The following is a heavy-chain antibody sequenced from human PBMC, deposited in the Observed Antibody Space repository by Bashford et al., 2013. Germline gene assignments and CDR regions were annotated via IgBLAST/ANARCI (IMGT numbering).Heavy chain of an antibody. Sequence: VRQAPGKGLEWVSSISSSSSYIYYADSVKGRFTISRDNAKNSLYLQMNSLRAEDTAVYYCARGRFLEWLPDPDIWGQGTMVTVSS. CDR2: ISSSSSYI. J-gene: IGHJ3*02. D-gene: IGHD3-3*01. CDR3: ARGRFLEWLPDPDI. V-gene: IGHV3-21*01.